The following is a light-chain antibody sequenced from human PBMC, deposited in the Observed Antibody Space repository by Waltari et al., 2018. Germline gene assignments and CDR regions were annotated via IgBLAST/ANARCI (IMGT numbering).Light chain of an antibody. CDR3: QVWETGSDHYV. CDR1: NIGIYS. Sequence: SYVLTQPPSVSVAPGKTAIITCGGDNIGIYSVHWYQQRPGQAPVLVVYDDTDRPSGIPERVSGSNSGNTATLTISRVEGGDEADYYCQVWETGSDHYVFGSGTKVTVL. CDR2: DDT. V-gene: IGLV3-21*03. J-gene: IGLJ1*01.